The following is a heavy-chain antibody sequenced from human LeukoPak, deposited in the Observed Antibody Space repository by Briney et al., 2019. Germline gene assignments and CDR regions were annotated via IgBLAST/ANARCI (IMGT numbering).Heavy chain of an antibody. V-gene: IGHV4-34*01. D-gene: IGHD6-19*01. CDR3: ARARRSKYSSGSSAFDI. J-gene: IGHJ3*02. CDR1: GGSFSGYY. Sequence: SETLSLTCAVYGGSFSGYYWSWIRQPPGKGLEWIGEINHSGSTNYSPSLKSRVTISVDTSKNQFSLKLSSVTAADTAVYYCARARRSKYSSGSSAFDIWGQGTMVTVSS. CDR2: INHSGST.